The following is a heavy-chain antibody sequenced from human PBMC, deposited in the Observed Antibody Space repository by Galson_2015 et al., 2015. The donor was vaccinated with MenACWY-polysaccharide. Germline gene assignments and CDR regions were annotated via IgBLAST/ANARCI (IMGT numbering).Heavy chain of an antibody. J-gene: IGHJ4*02. CDR1: GYIFIRYT. V-gene: IGHV1-3*01. D-gene: IGHD3-10*01. Sequence: SVKVSCKASGYIFIRYTIHWVRQAPGQGLEWMGWIDVGNGVAKYSPKFQGRVTITQDTSANTADMELSSLRSDDTGLYYCTQLGKGSAKVFDNLGQGTLVPVPS. CDR2: IDVGNGVA. CDR3: TQLGKGSAKVFDN.